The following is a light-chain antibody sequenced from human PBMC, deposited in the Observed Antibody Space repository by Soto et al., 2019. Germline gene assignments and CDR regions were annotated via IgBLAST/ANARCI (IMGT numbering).Light chain of an antibody. CDR3: QVWDSSSDHVI. V-gene: IGLV3-21*04. J-gene: IGLJ2*01. Sequence: SYELTQPPSVSLAPGQTASITCGGNSIGSKSVHWHHQKPGQAPIVVIYYDSDRPSGIPERFAGSNSGNTATLTISRVEAGDEADSYCQVWDSSSDHVIFGGGTKLTVL. CDR2: YDS. CDR1: SIGSKS.